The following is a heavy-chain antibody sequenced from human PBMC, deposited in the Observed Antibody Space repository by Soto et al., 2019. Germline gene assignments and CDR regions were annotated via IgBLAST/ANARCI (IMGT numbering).Heavy chain of an antibody. Sequence: QVQLVESGGGVVQPGRSLRLSCAASGFTFSSYAMHWVRQAPGKGLEWVAVISYDGSNKYYADSVKGRFTISRDNSKNTLYLQMNSLRAEDTAVYYCARTSGTPYYYYYGMDVWGQGTTVTVSS. V-gene: IGHV3-30-3*01. CDR3: ARTSGTPYYYYYGMDV. CDR2: ISYDGSNK. D-gene: IGHD1-1*01. J-gene: IGHJ6*02. CDR1: GFTFSSYA.